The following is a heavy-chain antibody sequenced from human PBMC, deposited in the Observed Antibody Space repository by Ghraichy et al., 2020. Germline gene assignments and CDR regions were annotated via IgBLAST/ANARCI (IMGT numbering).Heavy chain of an antibody. J-gene: IGHJ6*02. D-gene: IGHD6-13*01. Sequence: SETPSLTCAVYGGSFSGYYWSWIRQPPGKGLEWIGEINHSGSTNYNPSLKSRVTISVDTSKNQFSLKLSSVTAADTAVYYCARRSEQQLVGDYGMDVWGQGTTVTVSS. CDR3: ARRSEQQLVGDYGMDV. CDR1: GGSFSGYY. V-gene: IGHV4-34*01. CDR2: INHSGST.